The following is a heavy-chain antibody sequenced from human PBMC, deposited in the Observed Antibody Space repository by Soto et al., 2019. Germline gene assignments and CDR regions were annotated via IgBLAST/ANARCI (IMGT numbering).Heavy chain of an antibody. J-gene: IGHJ5*02. CDR2: ISAYNGNT. CDR1: GYTFTSYG. D-gene: IGHD2-2*01. CDR3: ARDRRGIVVVPAANAWFDP. Sequence: QVQLVQSGAEVKKPGASVKVSCKASGYTFTSYGISWVRQAPGQGLEWMGWISAYNGNTNYAQKLQGRVTMTTDTATSTADMELRSLRSDDTAVYYCARDRRGIVVVPAANAWFDPWGQGTLVTVSS. V-gene: IGHV1-18*04.